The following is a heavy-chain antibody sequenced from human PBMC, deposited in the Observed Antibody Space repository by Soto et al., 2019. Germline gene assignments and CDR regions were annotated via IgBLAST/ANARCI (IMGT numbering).Heavy chain of an antibody. Sequence: PSETLSLTCIVSGGSISSYYWSWIRQSPGKGPEWIGYVYHSGTTNYNPSLKSRVTISVDTSKNQFSLKLTSVTAADTAVYYCARSVTPWGQGTLVTVSS. D-gene: IGHD3-10*01. CDR3: ARSVTP. CDR2: VYHSGTT. V-gene: IGHV4-59*12. J-gene: IGHJ5*02. CDR1: GGSISSYY.